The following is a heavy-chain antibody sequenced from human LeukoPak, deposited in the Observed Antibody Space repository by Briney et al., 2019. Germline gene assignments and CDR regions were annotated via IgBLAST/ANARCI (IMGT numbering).Heavy chain of an antibody. Sequence: PSQTLSLTCTVSGGSISSGDYYWSWIRQPPGQGLEWIGYIYYSGSTYYNPSLKSRVTISVDTSKNQFSLKLGSVAAADTAVYYCARDGGRIAAAGHYYYYGMDVWGQGTTVTVSS. V-gene: IGHV4-30-4*01. CDR1: GGSISSGDYY. CDR3: ARDGGRIAAAGHYYYYGMDV. J-gene: IGHJ6*02. D-gene: IGHD6-13*01. CDR2: IYYSGST.